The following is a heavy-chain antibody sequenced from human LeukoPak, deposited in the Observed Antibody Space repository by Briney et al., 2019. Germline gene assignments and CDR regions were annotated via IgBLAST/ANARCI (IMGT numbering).Heavy chain of an antibody. CDR1: GGTFSSYA. CDR2: IIPIFGTA. J-gene: IGHJ4*02. CDR3: ARDQRSSSWYGSFDY. D-gene: IGHD6-13*01. Sequence: SVKVSCKASGGTFSSYAISWVRQAPGQGLEWMGRIIPIFGTANYAQKFQGRVTITTDESTSTAYMELSSLRSEDTAVYYCARDQRSSSWYGSFDYWGQGTLVTLSS. V-gene: IGHV1-69*05.